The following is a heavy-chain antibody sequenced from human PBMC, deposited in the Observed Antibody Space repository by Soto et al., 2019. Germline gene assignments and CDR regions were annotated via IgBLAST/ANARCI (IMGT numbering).Heavy chain of an antibody. V-gene: IGHV3-74*01. CDR3: ASWVRGAWDDAFDI. CDR2: INSDGSST. Sequence: EVQLVESGGGLVQPGGSLRLSCAASGFTFSSYWMHWVRQAPGKGLVWVSRINSDGSSTSYADSVKGRFTISRDNAKNTLYLQMNSLRAEDTAVYYCASWVRGAWDDAFDIWGQGTMVTVSS. CDR1: GFTFSSYW. J-gene: IGHJ3*02. D-gene: IGHD1-26*01.